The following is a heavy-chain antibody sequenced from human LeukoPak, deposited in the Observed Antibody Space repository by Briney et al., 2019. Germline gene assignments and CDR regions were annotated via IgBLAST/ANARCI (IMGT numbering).Heavy chain of an antibody. CDR1: GGSISSSGYY. D-gene: IGHD2-8*02. CDR2: IYYSGST. V-gene: IGHV4-39*01. CDR3: ARHLLVISGNWFDP. Sequence: SETLSLTCTVSGGSISSSGYYWGWIRQPPGKGLEWIGSIYYSGSTYYNPSLTSRVTISVDTSKNQFSLKLSSVTAADTAVYYCARHLLVISGNWFDPWGQGTLVTVSS. J-gene: IGHJ5*02.